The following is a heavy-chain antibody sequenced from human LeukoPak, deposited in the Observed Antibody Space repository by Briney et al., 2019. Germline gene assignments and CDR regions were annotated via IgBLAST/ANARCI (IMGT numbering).Heavy chain of an antibody. CDR3: ARGSKFWSGYLKKNWFDP. J-gene: IGHJ5*02. D-gene: IGHD3-3*01. CDR2: INHSGST. Sequence: SETLSLTCAVYGGSFSGYYWSWIRQPPGKGLEWIGEINHSGSTNYNPSLKSRVTISVDTSKNQFSLKLSSVTAADTAAYYCARGSKFWSGYLKKNWFDPWGQGTLVTVSS. CDR1: GGSFSGYY. V-gene: IGHV4-34*01.